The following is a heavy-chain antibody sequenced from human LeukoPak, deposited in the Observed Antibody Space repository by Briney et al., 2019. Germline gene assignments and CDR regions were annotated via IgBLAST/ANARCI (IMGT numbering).Heavy chain of an antibody. D-gene: IGHD5-18*01. J-gene: IGHJ4*02. CDR1: GGSISSSNW. CDR2: IYHSGST. V-gene: IGHV4-4*02. CDR3: ARGYSYGFASLRY. Sequence: SETLSLTCAVSGGSISSSNWWSWVRQPPGKGLEWIGEIYHSGSTNYNPFLKSRVTISVDKSKNQFSLKLSSVTAADTAVYYCARGYSYGFASLRYWGQGTLVTVSS.